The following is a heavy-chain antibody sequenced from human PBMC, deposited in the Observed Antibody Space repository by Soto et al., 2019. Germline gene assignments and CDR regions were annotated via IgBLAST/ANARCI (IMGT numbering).Heavy chain of an antibody. CDR3: ARALGPNWFDP. CDR1: GYIFSSHY. J-gene: IGHJ5*02. V-gene: IGHV1-18*04. D-gene: IGHD3-3*01. CDR2: INAYNSNT. Sequence: ASVKVSCKASGYIFSSHYMHWVRQAPGQGLEWMGWINAYNSNTNYAQKLQGRVTMTTDTSTSTAYMELRSLRSDDTAVYYCARALGPNWFDPWGQGTLVTVS.